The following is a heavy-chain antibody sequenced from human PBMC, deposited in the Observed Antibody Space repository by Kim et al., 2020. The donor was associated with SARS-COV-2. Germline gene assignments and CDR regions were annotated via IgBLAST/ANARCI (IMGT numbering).Heavy chain of an antibody. D-gene: IGHD3-10*01. Sequence: GGSLRLSCAASGFIFRNFGLHWVRQAPGKGLEWVAFISNDGATAIYADSVRGRFTISRDYSENKVYLQMDRLYAGDTAVYYCARPSSSHFDFWGQGTLV. CDR2: ISNDGATA. V-gene: IGHV3-33*05. CDR1: GFIFRNFG. J-gene: IGHJ4*02. CDR3: ARPSSSHFDF.